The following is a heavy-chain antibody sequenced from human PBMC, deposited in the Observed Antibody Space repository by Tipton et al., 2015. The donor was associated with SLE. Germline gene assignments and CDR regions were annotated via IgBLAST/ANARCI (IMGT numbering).Heavy chain of an antibody. CDR2: IYDDTGRT. V-gene: IGHV4-39*01. J-gene: IGHJ4*02. CDR1: GASIRDSFSY. CDR3: ARQSMAARPDFDF. D-gene: IGHD6-6*01. Sequence: TLSLTCSVSGASIRDSFSYWGWIRQPPGKGLEWIGSIYDDTGRTHYNPSLKSRVTVSLDTSNNQFSLRLSSVTAADTAVYYCARQSMAARPDFDFWGQGTLVTVSS.